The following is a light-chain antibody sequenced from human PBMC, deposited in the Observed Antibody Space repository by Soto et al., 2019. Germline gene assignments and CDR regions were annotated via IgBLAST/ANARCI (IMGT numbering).Light chain of an antibody. CDR3: QQSYSSPPT. J-gene: IGKJ1*01. CDR2: AAS. V-gene: IGKV1-39*01. Sequence: DIPMTQSPSSLSASVGDRVTITCQASQDISNYLNWYQQKLGKAPKLLIFAASSLQSGVPSRFSGSRSGPDFTLTISSLQPEDFATYYCQQSYSSPPTFGQGTKVEIK. CDR1: QDISNY.